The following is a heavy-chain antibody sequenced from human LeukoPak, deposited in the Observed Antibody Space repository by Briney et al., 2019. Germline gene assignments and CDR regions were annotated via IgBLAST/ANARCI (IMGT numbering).Heavy chain of an antibody. CDR2: IYHSGST. J-gene: IGHJ4*02. CDR3: ARDRYYDFWSGTKDLIDY. Sequence: SETLSLTCTVSGYSISSGYYWGWIRQPPGKGLEWIGSIYHSGSTYYNPSLKSRVTISVDTSKNQFSLKLSSVTAADTAVYYCARDRYYDFWSGTKDLIDYWGQGTLVTVSS. V-gene: IGHV4-38-2*02. D-gene: IGHD3-3*01. CDR1: GYSISSGYY.